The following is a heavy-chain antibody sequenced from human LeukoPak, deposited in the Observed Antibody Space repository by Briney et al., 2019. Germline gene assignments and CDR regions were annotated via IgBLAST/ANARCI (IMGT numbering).Heavy chain of an antibody. J-gene: IGHJ4*02. D-gene: IGHD2-15*01. CDR1: GYTFTSYD. Sequence: ASVRVSCKASGYTFTSYDINWVRQATGQGLEWMGWMNPNSGNTGYAQKFQGRVTMTRNTSISTAYMELSSLRSEDTAVYYCARGARGYCSGGSCLYDYGGQGTLVTVS. CDR2: MNPNSGNT. CDR3: ARGARGYCSGGSCLYDY. V-gene: IGHV1-8*01.